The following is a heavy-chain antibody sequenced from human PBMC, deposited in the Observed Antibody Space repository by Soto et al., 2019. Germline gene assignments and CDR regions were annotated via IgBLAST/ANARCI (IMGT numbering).Heavy chain of an antibody. J-gene: IGHJ4*02. Sequence: GGSLRLSCAASGFTFSSYDMHWVRQPTGKGLEWVSAIGTAGDTYYPGSVKGRFTISRENAKNSLYLQMNSLRAEDTAVYYCARVGGRGYDLGEYYFDYWGQGTLVTVSS. CDR1: GFTFSSYD. D-gene: IGHD5-12*01. CDR2: IGTAGDT. CDR3: ARVGGRGYDLGEYYFDY. V-gene: IGHV3-13*01.